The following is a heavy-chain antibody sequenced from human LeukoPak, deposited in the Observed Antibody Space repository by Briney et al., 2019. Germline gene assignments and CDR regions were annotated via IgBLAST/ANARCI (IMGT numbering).Heavy chain of an antibody. CDR1: GYTFISYG. CDR2: ISAYNGNT. CDR3: ARDTYYYDSSGYFDY. J-gene: IGHJ4*02. D-gene: IGHD3-22*01. Sequence: ASVKVSCKASGYTFISYGISWVRQAPGQGLEWMGWISAYNGNTNYAQKLQGRVTMTTDTSTSTAYMELRSLRSDDTAVYYCARDTYYYDSSGYFDYWGQGTLVTVSS. V-gene: IGHV1-18*01.